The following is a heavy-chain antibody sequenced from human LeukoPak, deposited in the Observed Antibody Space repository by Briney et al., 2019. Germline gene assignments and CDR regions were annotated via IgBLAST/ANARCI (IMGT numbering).Heavy chain of an antibody. CDR1: GFTFSSYG. V-gene: IGHV3-30*18. J-gene: IGHJ4*02. CDR2: ISYDGSNK. CDR3: AKDLYSGYDPYYFDY. D-gene: IGHD5-12*01. Sequence: SGGSLRLSCAASGFTFSSYGMHWVRQAPGKGLEWVAVISYDGSNKYYADSMKGRFTISRDNSKNTLYLQMNSLRAEDTAVYYCAKDLYSGYDPYYFDYWGQGTLVTVSS.